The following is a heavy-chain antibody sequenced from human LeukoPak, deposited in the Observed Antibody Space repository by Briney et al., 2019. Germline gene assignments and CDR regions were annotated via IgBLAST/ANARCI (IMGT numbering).Heavy chain of an antibody. V-gene: IGHV3-7*03. J-gene: IGHJ4*02. CDR1: GFSFSSFW. D-gene: IGHD3-22*01. CDR2: IKQDGSEK. Sequence: GGSLRLSCEGSGFSFSSFWMSWVRQAPGKGLEWVANIKQDGSEKYYVDSVKGRFTISRDNAKNSLYLQMNSLRAEDTAVYYCATSYSDTSGYFSGRFDYWGQGTLVTVSS. CDR3: ATSYSDTSGYFSGRFDY.